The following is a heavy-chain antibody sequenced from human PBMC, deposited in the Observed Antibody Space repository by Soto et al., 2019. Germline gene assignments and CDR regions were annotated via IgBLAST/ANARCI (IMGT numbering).Heavy chain of an antibody. V-gene: IGHV4-31*03. J-gene: IGHJ5*02. CDR3: AREDSGQLWP. CDR1: GGSISSGGYY. D-gene: IGHD5-18*01. Sequence: SETLSLTCTVSGGSISSGGYYWSWIRQHPGKGLEWIGYIYYSGSTYYNPSLKSRVTISVDTSKNQFSLKLSSVTAADTAVYYCAREDSGQLWPWGQGTLVTVSS. CDR2: IYYSGST.